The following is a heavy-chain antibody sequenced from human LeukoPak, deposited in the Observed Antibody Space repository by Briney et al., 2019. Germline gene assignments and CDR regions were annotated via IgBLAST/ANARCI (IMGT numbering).Heavy chain of an antibody. CDR3: ARDGPYCGGDCYSDY. V-gene: IGHV1-18*01. CDR2: ISAYNGNT. D-gene: IGHD2-21*02. J-gene: IGHJ4*02. Sequence: ASVKVSRKASGYTFTSYGISWVRQAPGQGLEWMGWISAYNGNTNYAQKLQGRVTMTTDTSTSTAYMELRSLRSDDTAVYYCARDGPYCGGDCYSDYWGQGTLVTVSS. CDR1: GYTFTSYG.